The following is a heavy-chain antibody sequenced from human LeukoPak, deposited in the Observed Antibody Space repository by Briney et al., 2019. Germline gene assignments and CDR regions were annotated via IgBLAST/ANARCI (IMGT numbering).Heavy chain of an antibody. CDR3: ARDRYCSGGSCYSNWFDP. Sequence: GGSLRLSCAPSGFTVSSNYMSWVRQAPGKGLEWVSVIYSGGSTYYADSVKGRFTISRDNSKNTLYLQMNSLRAEDTAVYYCARDRYCSGGSCYSNWFDPWGQGTLVTVSS. V-gene: IGHV3-66*01. CDR2: IYSGGST. CDR1: GFTVSSNY. J-gene: IGHJ5*02. D-gene: IGHD2-15*01.